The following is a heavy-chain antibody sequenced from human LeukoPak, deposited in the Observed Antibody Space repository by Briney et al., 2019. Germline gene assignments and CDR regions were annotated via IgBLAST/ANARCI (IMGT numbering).Heavy chain of an antibody. CDR2: IYYSGST. CDR3: ARDRGYCSGGSCYRYYYYGMDV. J-gene: IGHJ6*02. CDR1: GGSISSYY. D-gene: IGHD2-15*01. V-gene: IGHV4-59*01. Sequence: SETLSLICTVSGGSISSYYWSWIRQSPGKGLEWIGYIYYSGSTNYNPSLKSRVTISVDTSKNQFSLKLSSVTAADTAVYYCARDRGYCSGGSCYRYYYYGMDVWGQGTTVTVSS.